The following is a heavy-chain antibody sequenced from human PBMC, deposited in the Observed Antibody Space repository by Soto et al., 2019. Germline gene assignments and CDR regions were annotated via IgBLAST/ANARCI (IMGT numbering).Heavy chain of an antibody. Sequence: PSETLSLTCTVSGASISGFYWSWIRKSAGKGLEWIGRIYATGTTDYNPSLKSRVVMSVDTSKKQFSLKLRSVTAADTAVYYCVRGGTKTLRDWFDPWGQGISVTVSS. CDR2: IYATGTT. V-gene: IGHV4-4*07. CDR3: VRGGTKTLRDWFDP. J-gene: IGHJ5*02. CDR1: GASISGFY. D-gene: IGHD1-1*01.